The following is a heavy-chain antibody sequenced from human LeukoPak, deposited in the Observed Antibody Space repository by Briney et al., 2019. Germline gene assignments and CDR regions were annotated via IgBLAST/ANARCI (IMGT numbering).Heavy chain of an antibody. Sequence: GGSLRLSCAASGFTFSSYWMSWVRQAPGKGLEWVANIKQDGSERYYVDSVKGRFTLSRDNAKNSLYLQMNSLRAEDTAVYYCAELGITMIGGVWGKGTTVTISS. CDR2: IKQDGSER. D-gene: IGHD3-10*02. CDR3: AELGITMIGGV. CDR1: GFTFSSYW. J-gene: IGHJ6*04. V-gene: IGHV3-7*01.